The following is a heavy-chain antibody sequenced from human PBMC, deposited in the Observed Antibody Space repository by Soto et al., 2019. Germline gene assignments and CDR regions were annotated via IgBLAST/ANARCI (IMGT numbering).Heavy chain of an antibody. Sequence: EVQLVESGGGLVKPGGSLGLSCVASGFPFSAYTMNWVRQAPGKGLEWVSSISSSSTYIYYADSVKGRFTISRDNAKNLLYLQMNSLIAEDTAVYYCARGSYYDILTGSPDYWGQGTLVTVSS. J-gene: IGHJ4*02. V-gene: IGHV3-21*01. CDR2: ISSSSTYI. CDR1: GFPFSAYT. D-gene: IGHD3-9*01. CDR3: ARGSYYDILTGSPDY.